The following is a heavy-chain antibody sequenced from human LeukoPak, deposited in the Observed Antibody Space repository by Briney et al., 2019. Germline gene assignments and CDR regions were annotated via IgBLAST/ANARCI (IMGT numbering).Heavy chain of an antibody. CDR2: ISSSSSPI. J-gene: IGHJ5*02. V-gene: IGHV3-48*01. D-gene: IGHD4-17*01. CDR1: GFTFSSYR. Sequence: PGGSLRLSCAASGFTFSSYRMNGVGQAAGKGVEWDSYISSSSSPIYYADSVKGRFTISRDNAKNSLYLQMNSLRAEDPAVYYCARDGAGDYVGGNWFDPWGQGTLVTVSS. CDR3: ARDGAGDYVGGNWFDP.